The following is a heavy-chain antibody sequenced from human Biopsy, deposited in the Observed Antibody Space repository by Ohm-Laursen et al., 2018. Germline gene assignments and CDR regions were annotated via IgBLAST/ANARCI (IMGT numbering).Heavy chain of an antibody. Sequence: SLRLSCAAFGFTFSSYAMTWFRQAPGKGLEWVSTISGNSDIIYDTDSVKGRFTISRDNSKNTLYLQMNSLRDDDTAVYYCALAAAQTVTHFDYLGQGTLVTVSS. V-gene: IGHV3-23*01. CDR3: ALAAAQTVTHFDY. D-gene: IGHD4-17*01. CDR1: GFTFSSYA. CDR2: ISGNSDII. J-gene: IGHJ4*02.